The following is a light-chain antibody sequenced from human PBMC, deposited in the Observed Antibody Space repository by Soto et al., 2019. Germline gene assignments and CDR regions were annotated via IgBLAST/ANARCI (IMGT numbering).Light chain of an antibody. CDR1: SSDVGGYNY. Sequence: QSVLTQSASVSGSPGQSITISCTGTSSDVGGYNYVSWYQQHPGKAPKLIIYDVSNRPSGVSTRFSGSKSGNTASLTISGLQAEDEADYSCSSYTSTNSWVFGGGTNVTVL. V-gene: IGLV2-14*01. CDR3: SSYTSTNSWV. J-gene: IGLJ3*02. CDR2: DVS.